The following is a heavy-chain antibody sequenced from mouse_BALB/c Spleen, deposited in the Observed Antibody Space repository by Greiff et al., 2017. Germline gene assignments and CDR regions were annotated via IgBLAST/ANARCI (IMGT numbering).Heavy chain of an antibody. J-gene: IGHJ2*01. CDR2: INPSNGGT. D-gene: IGHD3-2*02. Sequence: QVQLQQPGAELVKPGASVKLSCKASGYTFTSYYMHWVKQRPGQGLEWIGWINPSNGGTNFNEKFKSKATLTVDKSSSTAYMQLSSLTSEDSAVYCCTRSGIYSFDYWGQGTTLTVSS. CDR3: TRSGIYSFDY. CDR1: GYTFTSYY. V-gene: IGHV1S81*02.